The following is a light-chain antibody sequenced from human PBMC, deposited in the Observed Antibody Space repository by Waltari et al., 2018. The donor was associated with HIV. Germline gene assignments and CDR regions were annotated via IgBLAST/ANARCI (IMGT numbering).Light chain of an antibody. CDR3: AVWDDSLRGGV. V-gene: IGLV1-47*01. CDR2: RDD. CDR1: NSNIGSNS. J-gene: IGLJ3*02. Sequence: QSVVTQPPSASGTPGQRVVISCSGSNSNIGSNSVNWYQQVPGAAPKILIYRDDKHFSGAPDRFSGSKSATSAALAISELRSEDEADYYCAVWDDSLRGGVFGGGTKLTVL.